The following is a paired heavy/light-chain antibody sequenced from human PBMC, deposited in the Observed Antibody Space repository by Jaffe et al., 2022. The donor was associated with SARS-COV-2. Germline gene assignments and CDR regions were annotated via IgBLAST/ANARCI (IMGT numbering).Light chain of an antibody. CDR3: QQSYDSPYT. J-gene: IGKJ2*01. CDR1: QNIKNY. CDR2: ASS. Sequence: DIQMTQSPPSLSASVGDRVTITCRASQNIKNYLNWYQQKPGKAPKLLISASSSLQRGVPSRFSGSGSGTDFSLTVSSLQREDFATYYCQQSYDSPYTFGQGTKLDI. V-gene: IGKV1-39*01.
Heavy chain of an antibody. V-gene: IGHV4-34*02. CDR2: ITHRGNN. CDR3: ARGVPRISKIIVIMVPSSTPDYFDS. Sequence: QVQLQQWGAGLLKPSETLSLTCAVYGGSFSDYYWSWIRQSPGKGLEWIGEITHRGNNNYNPSLKSRVTILADTSKNQWSLKLSSVTAADTAIYYCARGVPRISKIIVIMVPSSTPDYFDSWGQGTLVTVSS. J-gene: IGHJ4*02. D-gene: IGHD2-8*01. CDR1: GGSFSDYY.